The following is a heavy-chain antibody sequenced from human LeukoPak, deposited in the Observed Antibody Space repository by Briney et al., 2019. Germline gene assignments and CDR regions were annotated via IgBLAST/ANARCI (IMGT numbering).Heavy chain of an antibody. CDR1: GFRFSRFG. J-gene: IGHJ6*02. CDR2: IRYDGSQK. CDR3: AKDVLVVGGEDYHYGMDV. V-gene: IGHV3-30*02. Sequence: PGGSLRLSCAASGFRFSRFGMHWVRQAPGKGLEWVAFIRYDGSQKYYPDSVKGRFTISRDNSKDTLYLQMNSLRAEETAVYCCAKDVLVVGGEDYHYGMDVWGQGTTVIVSS. D-gene: IGHD1-26*01.